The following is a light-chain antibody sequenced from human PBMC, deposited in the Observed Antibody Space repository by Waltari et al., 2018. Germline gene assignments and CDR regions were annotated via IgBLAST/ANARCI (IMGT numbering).Light chain of an antibody. CDR1: RNDVESYNL. Sequence: QSALTQPASVSGSPGQSITISCTGSRNDVESYNLVSWYQQYPGKAPKLMIYEVSNRPSGVSNRFSWSKSGNTASLTISGLQAEDEADYYCSSHTISSTLVFGGGTKLTVL. V-gene: IGLV2-14*02. CDR2: EVS. J-gene: IGLJ3*02. CDR3: SSHTISSTLV.